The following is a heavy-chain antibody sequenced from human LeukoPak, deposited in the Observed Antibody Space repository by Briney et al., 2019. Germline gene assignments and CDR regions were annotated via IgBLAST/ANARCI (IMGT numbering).Heavy chain of an antibody. V-gene: IGHV3-23*01. CDR2: ISGSGGST. D-gene: IGHD3-22*01. J-gene: IGHJ6*02. CDR3: AKVPYYYDSSGYYLGYYYYGMDV. Sequence: GGSLRLSCAASGFTFSSYAMSWVRQAPGKGLEWVSAISGSGGSTYYADSVKGRFTISRDNSKNTLYLQMNSLRAEDTAVYYCAKVPYYYDSSGYYLGYYYYGMDVRGQGTTVTVSS. CDR1: GFTFSSYA.